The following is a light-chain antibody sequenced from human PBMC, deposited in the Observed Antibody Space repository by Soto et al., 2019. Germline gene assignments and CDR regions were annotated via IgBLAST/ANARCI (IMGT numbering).Light chain of an antibody. CDR1: QSVSSY. CDR2: DAS. V-gene: IGKV3D-15*01. J-gene: IGKJ1*01. Sequence: PVERATLSCRASQSVSSYLAWYQQKPGQAPRLLIHDASNRATAIPARFSGSGSGTEFTLTITSLRPEDFAVYYCQQYKNWLTWTFGQGTKVDIK. CDR3: QQYKNWLTWT.